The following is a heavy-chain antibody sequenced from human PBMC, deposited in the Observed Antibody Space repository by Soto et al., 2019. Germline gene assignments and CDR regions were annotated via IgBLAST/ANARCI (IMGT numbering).Heavy chain of an antibody. CDR3: ASPPFYSSSWYGDFQH. D-gene: IGHD6-13*01. Sequence: SETLSLTCAVYGGSFSGYYWSWIRQPPGKGLEWIGEINHSGSTNYNPSLKSRVTISVDASKNQFSLKLSSVTAADTAVYYCASPPFYSSSWYGDFQHWGQGTLVTSPQ. CDR1: GGSFSGYY. J-gene: IGHJ1*01. CDR2: INHSGST. V-gene: IGHV4-34*01.